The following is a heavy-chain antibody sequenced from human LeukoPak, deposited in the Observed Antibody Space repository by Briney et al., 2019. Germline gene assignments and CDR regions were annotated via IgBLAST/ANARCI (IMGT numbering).Heavy chain of an antibody. CDR2: ISYTGSTI. Sequence: GGSLRLSCAASGFTFSSYEMNWVRQAPGKGLEWVSYISYTGSTIYYADSVKGRFTISRDNSKNTLDLQMNSLRAEDTAVYHCAKDRSPRGVTHFDNWGQGTLVTVSS. V-gene: IGHV3-48*03. J-gene: IGHJ4*02. CDR3: AKDRSPRGVTHFDN. D-gene: IGHD3-10*01. CDR1: GFTFSSYE.